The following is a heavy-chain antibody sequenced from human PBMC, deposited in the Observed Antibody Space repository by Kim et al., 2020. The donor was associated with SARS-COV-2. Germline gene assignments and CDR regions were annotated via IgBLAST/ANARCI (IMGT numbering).Heavy chain of an antibody. CDR3: AKATDLSIGTLLRFLEWYY. Sequence: GRFTIARDNSKNTLYLQMNSLRAEDTAVYYCAKATDLSIGTLLRFLEWYYWGQGTLVTVSS. J-gene: IGHJ4*02. D-gene: IGHD3-3*01. V-gene: IGHV3-30*02.